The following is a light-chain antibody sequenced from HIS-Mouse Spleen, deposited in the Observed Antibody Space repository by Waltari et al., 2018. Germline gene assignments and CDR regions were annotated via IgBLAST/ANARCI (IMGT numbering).Light chain of an antibody. CDR3: CSYAGSSTWV. Sequence: QSALTQPASVSGSPGQSIPISCTGTSSDVGSYNLVSWYKQHPGKAPKLMIYEGSKRPSGVSNRFSGSKSGNTASLTISGLQAEDEADYYCCSYAGSSTWVFGGGTKLTVL. V-gene: IGLV2-23*01. CDR2: EGS. CDR1: SSDVGSYNL. J-gene: IGLJ3*02.